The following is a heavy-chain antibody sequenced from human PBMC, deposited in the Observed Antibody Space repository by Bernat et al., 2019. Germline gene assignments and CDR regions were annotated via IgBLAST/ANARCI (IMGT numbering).Heavy chain of an antibody. D-gene: IGHD2-21*02. Sequence: EVQLLESGGGLVQPGGSLSLSCAASGFTFTSYAMSWVRQAPWKGLEWVSAIRVSGGSTYYGDSVKGRFTMSRDNTKNTLYLQMNSLRAEDTAVYYCAKDDCAGGCHYWYFDLWGRGTLVTVSS. CDR2: IRVSGGST. V-gene: IGHV3-23*01. CDR3: AKDDCAGGCHYWYFDL. CDR1: GFTFTSYA. J-gene: IGHJ2*01.